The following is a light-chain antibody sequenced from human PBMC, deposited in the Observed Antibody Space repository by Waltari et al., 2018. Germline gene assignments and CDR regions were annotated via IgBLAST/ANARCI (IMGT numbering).Light chain of an antibody. J-gene: IGLJ2*01. CDR3: SSFTSSTTGI. V-gene: IGLV2-14*03. CDR1: SSDSWCYEY. Sequence: SALTQPDSVSGSPGQSLTISCSGISSDSWCYEYVSCYQHHPGKAPNVIIYDVNNRPSGVSNRFSGSKSGSSASLTISGLQAEDEADYYCSSFTSSTTGIFGGGTKVTVL. CDR2: DVN.